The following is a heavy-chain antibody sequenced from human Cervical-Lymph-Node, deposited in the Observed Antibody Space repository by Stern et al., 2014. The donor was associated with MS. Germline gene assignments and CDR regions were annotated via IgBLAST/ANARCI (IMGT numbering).Heavy chain of an antibody. V-gene: IGHV3-23*04. J-gene: IGHJ4*02. CDR1: GFTFSNFG. CDR3: AKSLFTGSWFFDY. Sequence: EVQLVESGGGLVQPGGSLRLSCSASGFTFSNFGMSWVRQTAGEGLEWVSLISDNGGSTYYADSGKGRFTVSRDNSKKMLYLQMNSLGAEDTAVYYCAKSLFTGSWFFDYWGRGTLVAVSS. D-gene: IGHD6-13*01. CDR2: ISDNGGST.